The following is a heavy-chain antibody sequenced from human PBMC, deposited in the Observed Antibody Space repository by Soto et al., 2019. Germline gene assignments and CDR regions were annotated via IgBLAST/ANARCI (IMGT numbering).Heavy chain of an antibody. Sequence: QVQLVQSGAEVKKPGSSVKVSCKASGGTFSSYTISWVRQAPGQGLEWMGRIIPILGIANYAQKFQGRVTITADKSTSTAYMELSSLRSEDTAVYYCARRPAGYSSSWYNWFDPWGQGTLVTVSS. CDR1: GGTFSSYT. D-gene: IGHD6-13*01. J-gene: IGHJ5*02. V-gene: IGHV1-69*02. CDR2: IIPILGIA. CDR3: ARRPAGYSSSWYNWFDP.